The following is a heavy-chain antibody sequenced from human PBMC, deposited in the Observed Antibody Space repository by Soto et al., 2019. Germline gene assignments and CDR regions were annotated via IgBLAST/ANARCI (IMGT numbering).Heavy chain of an antibody. CDR3: ARDYGGIQLWLRNVGSENWFDP. Sequence: ASVKVSCKASGGTFSSYAISWVRQAPGQGLEWMGGIIPIFGTANYAQKFQGRVTITADESTSTAYMELSSLRSEDTAVYYCARDYGGIQLWLRNVGSENWFDPWGQGTLVTVSS. V-gene: IGHV1-69*13. CDR1: GGTFSSYA. J-gene: IGHJ5*02. CDR2: IIPIFGTA. D-gene: IGHD5-18*01.